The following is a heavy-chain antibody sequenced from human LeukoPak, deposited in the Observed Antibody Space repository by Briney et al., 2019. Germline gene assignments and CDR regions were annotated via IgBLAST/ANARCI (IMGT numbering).Heavy chain of an antibody. CDR2: MNPNSGNT. V-gene: IGHV1-8*01. Sequence: ASVKVSCKASGYTFTSYDINWVRQATGQGLEWMGWMNPNSGNTGYAQKFQGRVTMTRNTSISTAYMELSSLRSEDTAVYYCARWTVGAANFDYWGQGTLVTVSS. D-gene: IGHD1-26*01. J-gene: IGHJ4*02. CDR1: GYTFTSYD. CDR3: ARWTVGAANFDY.